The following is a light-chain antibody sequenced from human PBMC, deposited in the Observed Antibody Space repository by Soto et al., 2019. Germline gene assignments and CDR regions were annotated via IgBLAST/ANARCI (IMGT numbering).Light chain of an antibody. J-gene: IGKJ2*01. V-gene: IGKV1-27*01. Sequence: IQFTQSPSSLSASVGDRGTIAYRVSQGFISYLNWYRQKPGKVPKSLIYSAFNLQSGVPSRFSGSGSGTDFTLIINSLQPEDVANYYGQRTYNALGTFGQGTKVDIK. CDR2: SAF. CDR3: QRTYNALGT. CDR1: QGFISY.